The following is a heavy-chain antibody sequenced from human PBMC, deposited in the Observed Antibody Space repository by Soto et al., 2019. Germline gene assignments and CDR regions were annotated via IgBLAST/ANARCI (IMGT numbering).Heavy chain of an antibody. Sequence: SGGSLRLSCVAPGLTFNKAWMNWVRQAPGKGLEWVGRIKSETDGGTTDYVAPVKGRFTISRDDSKNTLYLQMNSLQTEDTAVYYCTTQYYDSRGLLTWGRGTPVTVSS. CDR2: IKSETDGGTT. J-gene: IGHJ2*01. D-gene: IGHD3-22*01. V-gene: IGHV3-15*07. CDR3: TTQYYDSRGLLT. CDR1: GLTFNKAW.